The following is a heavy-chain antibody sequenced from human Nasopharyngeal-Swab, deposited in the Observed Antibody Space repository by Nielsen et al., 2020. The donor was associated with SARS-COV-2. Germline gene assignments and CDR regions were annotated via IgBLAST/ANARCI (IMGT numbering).Heavy chain of an antibody. V-gene: IGHV1-69*04. D-gene: IGHD1-26*01. CDR3: AREKELGTWDY. CDR2: IIPILGIA. J-gene: IGHJ4*02. Sequence: SVKVSCKASGGTFSSYAISWVRQAPGQGLEWMGRIIPILGIANYAQKFRGRVTITADKSTSTAYMELSSLRSEDTAVYYCAREKELGTWDYWGQGTLVTVSS. CDR1: GGTFSSYA.